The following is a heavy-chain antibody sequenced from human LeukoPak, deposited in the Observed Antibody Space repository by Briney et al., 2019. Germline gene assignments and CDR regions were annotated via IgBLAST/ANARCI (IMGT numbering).Heavy chain of an antibody. Sequence: GGSLRLSCAASGFTFSSYEMNWVRQAPGKGLEWVSYISSSSSTIYYADSVKGRFTISRDNAKNSLYLQMNSLRAEDTAVYYCARDGSYRIYYMDVWGKGTTVTVSS. J-gene: IGHJ6*03. V-gene: IGHV3-48*01. CDR2: ISSSSSTI. D-gene: IGHD1-26*01. CDR1: GFTFSSYE. CDR3: ARDGSYRIYYMDV.